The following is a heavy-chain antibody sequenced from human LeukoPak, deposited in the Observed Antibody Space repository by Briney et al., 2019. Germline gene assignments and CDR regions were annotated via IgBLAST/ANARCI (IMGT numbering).Heavy chain of an antibody. CDR2: ISGSGGST. J-gene: IGHJ4*02. Sequence: GGSLRLSCAASGFTFSSYAMSRVRQTPGKGLGWVSAISGSGGSTYYADSVQGRFTISRDNSMYTLYLQMNSLRAEDTAVYYCANTPARWLRLEAFDYWGRGTLVTVSS. V-gene: IGHV3-23*01. CDR3: ANTPARWLRLEAFDY. D-gene: IGHD2-15*01. CDR1: GFTFSSYA.